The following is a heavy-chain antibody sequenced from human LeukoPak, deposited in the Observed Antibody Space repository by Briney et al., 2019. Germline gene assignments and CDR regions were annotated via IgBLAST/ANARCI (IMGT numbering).Heavy chain of an antibody. CDR1: GFTFSSYA. D-gene: IGHD3-10*01. CDR3: ARDGGDFDY. J-gene: IGHJ4*02. Sequence: GGSLRLSCAASGFTFSSYAMSWVRQAPGKGLEWVSVISASGGSTYYADSVRGRFTISRDNARNSLYLQMNSLRAEDTAVYFCARDGGDFDYWGQGTLVTVSS. CDR2: ISASGGST. V-gene: IGHV3-23*01.